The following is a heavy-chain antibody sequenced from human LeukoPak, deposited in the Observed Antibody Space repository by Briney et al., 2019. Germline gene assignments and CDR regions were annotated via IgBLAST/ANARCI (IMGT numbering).Heavy chain of an antibody. CDR1: GYSFTGHY. D-gene: IGHD3-10*01. Sequence: ASVEVSCKASGYSFTGHYMHWVRQAPGQGVEWMGWINPKSGGTNYAQKFQGRVTMTRDTSISTAYMDMSSLRSDDTAVYYCARILWFGESSDAFDMWGQGTMVTVSS. CDR2: INPKSGGT. CDR3: ARILWFGESSDAFDM. J-gene: IGHJ3*02. V-gene: IGHV1-2*02.